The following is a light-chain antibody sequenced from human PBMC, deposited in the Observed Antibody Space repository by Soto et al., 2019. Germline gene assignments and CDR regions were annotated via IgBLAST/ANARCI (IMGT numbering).Light chain of an antibody. Sequence: EVVMTQSPPTLPVSPGRRVTLSCRASQSINSNLAWFQQKPGQAPRLLIYGASSRATGIPARFSGSGSGTEFTLTISRLQSEDFAVYFCQHYYDLPYSFGQGTKLEMK. CDR2: GAS. CDR3: QHYYDLPYS. CDR1: QSINSN. V-gene: IGKV3-15*01. J-gene: IGKJ2*01.